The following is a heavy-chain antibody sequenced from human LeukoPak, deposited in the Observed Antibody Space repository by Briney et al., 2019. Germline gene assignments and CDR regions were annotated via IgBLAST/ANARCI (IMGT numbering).Heavy chain of an antibody. CDR1: GFTFSSFS. Sequence: GGSLRLSCAASGFTFSSFSLNWVRQAPGKGLEWVSSISSSGSFIHYADSGRGRFTISRDNAKNSLYLQMDSLRIEDTSMYYCVRGLWTAMGAGAYWGQGTLVAVSS. J-gene: IGHJ4*02. V-gene: IGHV3-21*01. CDR3: VRGLWTAMGAGAY. CDR2: ISSSGSFI. D-gene: IGHD5-18*01.